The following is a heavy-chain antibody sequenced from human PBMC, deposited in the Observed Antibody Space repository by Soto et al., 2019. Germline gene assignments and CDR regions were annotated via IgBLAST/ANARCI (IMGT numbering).Heavy chain of an antibody. CDR2: TYYRSEWYN. CDR1: GDSVSSDSAA. V-gene: IGHV6-1*01. J-gene: IGHJ6*02. CDR3: ARDYYYGKDV. Sequence: SQTLSLTCASSGDSVSSDSAAWNWIRQSPSRGLEWLGRTYYRSEWYNDYAVSMKSRIVITPDTSKNQFSLQLNSVTPEDTAVYFCARDYYYGKDVWGQGTTVTVSS.